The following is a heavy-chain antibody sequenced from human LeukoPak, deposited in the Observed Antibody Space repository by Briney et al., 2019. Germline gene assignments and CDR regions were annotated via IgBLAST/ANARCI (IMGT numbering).Heavy chain of an antibody. CDR2: IIPIFGTA. D-gene: IGHD5-12*01. V-gene: IGHV1-69*06. J-gene: IGHJ6*04. CDR3: ARLSTIVATINVDYYYGMDV. Sequence: SVKVSCTASGGTFSSYAISWVRQAPGQGLEWMGGIIPIFGTANYAQKFQGRVTITADKSTSTAYMELSSLRSEDTAVYYCARLSTIVATINVDYYYGMDVWGKGTTVTVSS. CDR1: GGTFSSYA.